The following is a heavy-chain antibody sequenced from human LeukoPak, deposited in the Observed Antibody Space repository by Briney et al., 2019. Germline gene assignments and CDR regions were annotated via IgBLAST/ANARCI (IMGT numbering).Heavy chain of an antibody. D-gene: IGHD6-19*01. J-gene: IGHJ4*01. CDR1: GFTVSNNY. Sequence: GGSLRLSCAASGFTVSNNYMNWVRQAPGKGLEWVSIIYSGGATYYADSVKGRFAISRDNSKNTVYLQMNSLRAEDTAVYYCAKDLSSGWYPYYFDFWGRGTLVTVSS. CDR3: AKDLSSGWYPYYFDF. CDR2: IYSGGAT. V-gene: IGHV3-53*01.